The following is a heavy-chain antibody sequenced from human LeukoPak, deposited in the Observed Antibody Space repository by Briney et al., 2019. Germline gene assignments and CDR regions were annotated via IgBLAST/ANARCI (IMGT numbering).Heavy chain of an antibody. Sequence: PSETLSLTCTVSGGSISSSSYYWGWIRQPPGKGLEWIGSIYYSGSTYYNPSLKSRVTISVDTSKNQFSLKLSSVTAADTAVYYCARETSSGWYSEAYYYYYMDVWGKGTTVTVSS. CDR2: IYYSGST. J-gene: IGHJ6*03. CDR3: ARETSSGWYSEAYYYYYMDV. V-gene: IGHV4-39*07. D-gene: IGHD6-19*01. CDR1: GGSISSSSYY.